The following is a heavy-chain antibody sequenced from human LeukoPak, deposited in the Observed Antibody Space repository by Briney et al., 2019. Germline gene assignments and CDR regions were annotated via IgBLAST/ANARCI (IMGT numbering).Heavy chain of an antibody. D-gene: IGHD1-1*01. J-gene: IGHJ4*02. CDR3: ASSAGSPPYYFDY. CDR2: IHHSGNT. V-gene: IGHV4-38-2*01. CDR1: GYSIRNGYY. Sequence: TSETLSLTCAVSGYSIRNGYYWGWIRQSPGKGLEWIGSIHHSGNTYYNPSLKSRVTISVDTSKNQFSLKLSSVTAADTALYYCASSAGSPPYYFDYWGQGTLVTVSS.